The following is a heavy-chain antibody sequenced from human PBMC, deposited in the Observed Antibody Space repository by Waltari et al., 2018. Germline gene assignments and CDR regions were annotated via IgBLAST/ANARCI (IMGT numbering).Heavy chain of an antibody. D-gene: IGHD3-22*01. Sequence: QVQLQESGPGLVKPSETLSLTCPVSGGSISSYYWSWIRQPPGKGLEWIGYIHYSGSTNYNPSLKSRVTISVDTSKNQFSLKLSSVTAADTAVYYCARGGYYDSSGYYYYYYYGMDVWGQGTTVTVSS. V-gene: IGHV4-59*01. J-gene: IGHJ6*02. CDR3: ARGGYYDSSGYYYYYYYGMDV. CDR1: GGSISSYY. CDR2: IHYSGST.